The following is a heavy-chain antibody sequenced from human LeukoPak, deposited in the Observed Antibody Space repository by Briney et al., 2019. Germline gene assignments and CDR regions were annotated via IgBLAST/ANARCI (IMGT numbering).Heavy chain of an antibody. CDR3: ARLGRYHLFSYMDV. V-gene: IGHV1-18*01. CDR2: ISAYNGDT. CDR1: GFTVTAYG. D-gene: IGHD1-26*01. Sequence: AASVKVSCKASGFTVTAYGINWMRQAPGQGLEWMGWISAYNGDTKYAQKVQGRVSMTTDTSTNTAYMEVRSLRADDTAVYYCARLGRYHLFSYMDVWGKGTTVTVSS. J-gene: IGHJ6*03.